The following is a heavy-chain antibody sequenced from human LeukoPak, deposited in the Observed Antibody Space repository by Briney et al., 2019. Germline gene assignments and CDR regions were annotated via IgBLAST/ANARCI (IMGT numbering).Heavy chain of an antibody. CDR3: ARDLWFGELRI. V-gene: IGHV4-59*13. Sequence: PSGTLSLTCTVSGVSITTYYWSWIRQPPGKGLEWIGYIYYSGSTNYNPSLKSRVTISVDTSKNQFSLKLSSVTAADTAVYYCARDLWFGELRIWGQGTLVTVSS. CDR1: GVSITTYY. J-gene: IGHJ4*02. D-gene: IGHD3-10*01. CDR2: IYYSGST.